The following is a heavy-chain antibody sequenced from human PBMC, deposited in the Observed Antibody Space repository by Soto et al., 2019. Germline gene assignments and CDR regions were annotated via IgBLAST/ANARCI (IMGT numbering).Heavy chain of an antibody. CDR2: IHHSGRT. D-gene: IGHD6-19*01. V-gene: IGHV4-59*01. Sequence: SETLSLTCSVSGGSISTYYCNWIRQTPGKGLEWIGYIHHSGRTNYNPSLRSRVTISVDTSKNQFSLKLTSVTAADTAVFYCAKERSSGWSFDYWGQGTLVTVSS. CDR1: GGSISTYY. CDR3: AKERSSGWSFDY. J-gene: IGHJ4*02.